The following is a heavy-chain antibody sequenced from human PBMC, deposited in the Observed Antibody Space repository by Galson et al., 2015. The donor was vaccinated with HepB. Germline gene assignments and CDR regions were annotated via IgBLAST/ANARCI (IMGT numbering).Heavy chain of an antibody. V-gene: IGHV3-30*18. Sequence: SLRLSCAASGFTFSSYGMHWVRQAPGKGLEWVAVISYDGSNKYYADSVKGRFTISRDNSKNTLYLQMNSLRAEDTAVYYCAKDGVGRVRGVIITPEYYFDYWGQGTLVTVSS. J-gene: IGHJ4*02. CDR2: ISYDGSNK. D-gene: IGHD3-10*01. CDR1: GFTFSSYG. CDR3: AKDGVGRVRGVIITPEYYFDY.